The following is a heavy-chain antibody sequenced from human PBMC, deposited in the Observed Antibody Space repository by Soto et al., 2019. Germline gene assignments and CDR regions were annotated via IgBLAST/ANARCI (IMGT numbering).Heavy chain of an antibody. J-gene: IGHJ4*02. D-gene: IGHD6-19*01. CDR1: GGSIGSYY. V-gene: IGHV4-59*01. CDR3: ARLEYSSGWYRFGY. Sequence: QVQLQESGPGLVKPSETLSLTCTVSGGSIGSYYWSWIRQPPGKGLEWIGYIYYSGSTNYNPSLKSRVTISVDTSKNQFSLKLSSVTAADTAVYYCARLEYSSGWYRFGYWGQGTLVTVSS. CDR2: IYYSGST.